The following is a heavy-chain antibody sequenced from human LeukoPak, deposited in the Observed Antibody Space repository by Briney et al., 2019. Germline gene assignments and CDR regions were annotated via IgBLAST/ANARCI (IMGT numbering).Heavy chain of an antibody. V-gene: IGHV3-53*05. CDR1: EFSVSVNY. CDR2: IYSGGST. D-gene: IGHD4-11*01. Sequence: GGSLRLSCAASEFSVSVNYMSWVRQAPGKGLEWVSVIYSGGSTYYADSVKGRFTISRDNSKNTLYLQMNSLRTEDTAVYYCARDARVYSNYLWGQGTLVTVSA. CDR3: ARDARVYSNYL. J-gene: IGHJ5*02.